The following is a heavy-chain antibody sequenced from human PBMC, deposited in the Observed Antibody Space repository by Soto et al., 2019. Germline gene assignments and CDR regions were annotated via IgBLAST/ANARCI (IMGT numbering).Heavy chain of an antibody. Sequence: PSETPSLTCNVSGGSINNYYWSWVRQPPGKGLEWIGYIYYSGTHNYNPSLESRLTISVDTSKNQFSLRLSSVTAADTAVYYCARVQMATMYFDYWGQGTLVTVSS. J-gene: IGHJ4*02. V-gene: IGHV4-59*01. CDR1: GGSINNYY. CDR3: ARVQMATMYFDY. CDR2: IYYSGTH. D-gene: IGHD5-12*01.